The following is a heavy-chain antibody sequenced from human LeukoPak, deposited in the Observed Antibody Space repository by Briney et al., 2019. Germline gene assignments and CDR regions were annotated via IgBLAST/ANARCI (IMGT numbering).Heavy chain of an antibody. J-gene: IGHJ5*02. CDR1: GGSISSGGYY. Sequence: SETLSLTCTVSGGSISSGGYYWSWIRQHPGKGLEWIGYIYYSGSTHYNPSLKSRVTISVDTSKNQFSLRLSSVTAADTAVYYCARDMTDWWFDPWGQGTLVTVSS. CDR2: IYYSGST. CDR3: ARDMTDWWFDP. D-gene: IGHD3-9*01. V-gene: IGHV4-31*03.